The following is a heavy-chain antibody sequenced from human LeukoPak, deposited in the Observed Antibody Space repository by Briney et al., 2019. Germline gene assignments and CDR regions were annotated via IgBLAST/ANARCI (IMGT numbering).Heavy chain of an antibody. CDR2: INHSGST. CDR1: GGSFSGYY. Sequence: PSETLSLTCAVYGGSFSGYYWSWIRQPPGKGLEWTGEINHSGSTNYNPSLKSRVTISVDTSKNQFSLKLSSVTAADTAVYYCARSPKPLYYFDYWGQGTLVTVSS. CDR3: ARSPKPLYYFDY. J-gene: IGHJ4*02. V-gene: IGHV4-34*01.